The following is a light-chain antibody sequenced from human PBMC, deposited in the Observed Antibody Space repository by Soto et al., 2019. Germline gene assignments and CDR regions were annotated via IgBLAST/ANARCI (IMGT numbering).Light chain of an antibody. V-gene: IGKV4-1*01. CDR3: QQYYSSPPGLT. CDR2: WAS. CDR1: QSLLFSSNNKNY. J-gene: IGKJ4*01. Sequence: DIVVNQSPDSLAVSLGERATINCKSSQSLLFSSNNKNYLAWYQQKPGQPPKLLIYWASTREFGVPDRFSGSGSGTDFTLTISSLQAEDVAVHYCQQYYSSPPGLTFGGGTKVEIK.